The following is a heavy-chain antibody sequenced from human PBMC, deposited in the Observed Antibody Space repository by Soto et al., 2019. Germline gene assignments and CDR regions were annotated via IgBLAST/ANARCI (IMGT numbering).Heavy chain of an antibody. V-gene: IGHV3-23*01. CDR1: GFTFSSYA. CDR3: AKDLITYVVDTAMVPEGFDY. D-gene: IGHD5-18*01. J-gene: IGHJ4*02. Sequence: EVQLLESGGGLVQPGGSLRLSCAASGFTFSSYAMSWVRQAPGKGLEWVSAISGSGGSTYYADSVKGRFTISRDNSKNTLYLQMNSLRAEDTAVYYCAKDLITYVVDTAMVPEGFDYWGQGTLVTVSS. CDR2: ISGSGGST.